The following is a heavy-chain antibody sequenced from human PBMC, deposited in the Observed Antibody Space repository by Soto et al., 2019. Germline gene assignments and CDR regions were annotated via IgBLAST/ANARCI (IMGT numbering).Heavy chain of an antibody. CDR3: TRADFLSGFPDY. Sequence: RLSCTASGFTFSDYAFNWVRQAPGKGLEWVGRIRGKAYSRTTEYAASVRGRFTISRDDSKSIAYLQMISLKTEDTAVYYCTRADFLSGFPDYWGQGTLVTVSS. V-gene: IGHV3-49*04. CDR1: GFTFSDYA. CDR2: IRGKAYSRTT. D-gene: IGHD3-3*01. J-gene: IGHJ4*02.